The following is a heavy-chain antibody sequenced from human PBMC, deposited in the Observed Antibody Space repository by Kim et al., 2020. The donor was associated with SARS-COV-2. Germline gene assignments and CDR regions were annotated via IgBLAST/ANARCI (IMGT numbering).Heavy chain of an antibody. Sequence: GGSLRLSCAASGFTFSNAWMSWVRQAPGKGLEWVGRIKSKTDGGTTDYAAPVKGRFTISRDDSKNTLYLQMNSLKTEDTAVYYCTTETRYNWNDDYYYYYGMDVWGQGTTVTVSS. D-gene: IGHD1-1*01. CDR3: TTETRYNWNDDYYYYYGMDV. V-gene: IGHV3-15*01. J-gene: IGHJ6*02. CDR2: IKSKTDGGTT. CDR1: GFTFSNAW.